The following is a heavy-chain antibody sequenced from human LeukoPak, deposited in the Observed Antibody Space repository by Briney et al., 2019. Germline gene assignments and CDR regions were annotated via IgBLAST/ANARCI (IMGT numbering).Heavy chain of an antibody. CDR1: GGSFSSYY. J-gene: IGHJ4*03. CDR3: AKGPTISETGYFDY. D-gene: IGHD1-1*01. CDR2: INHRGDT. V-gene: IGHV4-34*01. Sequence: SETLSLTCAVYGGSFSSYYWSWIRQSPGKGLEWIAEINHRGDTNYNPSVKSRVTISVDTSKNQFSLKVTSLTAADTAVYYCAKGPTISETGYFDYWGQGTLVTVSS.